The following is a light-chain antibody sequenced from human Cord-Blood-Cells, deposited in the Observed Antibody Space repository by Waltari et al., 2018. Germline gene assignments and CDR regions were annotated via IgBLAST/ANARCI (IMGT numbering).Light chain of an antibody. Sequence: SSELTQDPAVSVSLGQTVRITCQGDSLRGSYASWYQQKPGQAPVLVIYGKNNRPSGIPDRFSGSSSGNTASLTITGAQAEDEADYYCNSRDSSGNHYVFGTGTKVTVL. J-gene: IGLJ1*01. CDR1: SLRGSY. CDR3: NSRDSSGNHYV. CDR2: GKN. V-gene: IGLV3-19*01.